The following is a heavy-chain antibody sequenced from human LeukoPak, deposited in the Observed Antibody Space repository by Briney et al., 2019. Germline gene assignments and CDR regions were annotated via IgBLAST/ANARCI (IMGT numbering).Heavy chain of an antibody. V-gene: IGHV4-59*01. CDR3: ARMYSSSPYYFDY. Sequence: PSETLSLTCTVSGGSISNYYWSWIRQPPGKGPEYIGYIYYSGSTNYNPSLQSRVTISVDTSKNQFSLKLSSVTTADTAVYYCARMYSSSPYYFDYWGQGTLVTVSS. D-gene: IGHD6-6*01. CDR1: GGSISNYY. J-gene: IGHJ4*02. CDR2: IYYSGST.